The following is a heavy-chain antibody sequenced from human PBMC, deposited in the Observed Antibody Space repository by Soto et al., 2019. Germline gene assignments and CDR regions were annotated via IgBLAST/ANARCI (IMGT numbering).Heavy chain of an antibody. CDR1: GFTFSSYS. CDR2: ISSSSSYI. CDR3: ARDLSYSSPSYWFDP. D-gene: IGHD6-6*01. J-gene: IGHJ5*02. Sequence: PGGSLRLSCAASGFTFSSYSMNWVRQAPGKGLEWVSSISSSSSYIYYADSVKGRFTISRDNAKNSLYLQMNSLRAEDTAVYYCARDLSYSSPSYWFDPWGQGTLVTVSS. V-gene: IGHV3-21*01.